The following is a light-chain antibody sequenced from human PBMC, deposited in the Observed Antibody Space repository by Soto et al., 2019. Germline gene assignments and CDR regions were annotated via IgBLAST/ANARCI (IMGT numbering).Light chain of an antibody. CDR3: QQFNNYPVT. V-gene: IGKV1D-13*01. CDR2: DAF. J-gene: IGKJ2*01. CDR1: QGISSA. Sequence: AIQLTQSPSSLSASVGDRVTITCRASQGISSALARYQQKPGKAPKRLIYDAFRFESGVPSRFSGSGSGTDFTLTISSLQPEDFATYYCQQFNNYPVTFGQGTKLEIK.